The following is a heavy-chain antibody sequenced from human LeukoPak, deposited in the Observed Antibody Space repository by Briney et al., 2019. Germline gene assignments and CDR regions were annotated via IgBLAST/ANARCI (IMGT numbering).Heavy chain of an antibody. Sequence: GGSLRLSCAASGFTFSSYGMHWVRQATGKGLEWVAVISYDGSNKYYADSVKGRFTISRDNSKNTLYLQMNSLRAEDTALYYCAKDKGAAIAAAGTPLDYWGQGTLVTVSS. J-gene: IGHJ4*02. D-gene: IGHD6-13*01. CDR2: ISYDGSNK. V-gene: IGHV3-30*18. CDR1: GFTFSSYG. CDR3: AKDKGAAIAAAGTPLDY.